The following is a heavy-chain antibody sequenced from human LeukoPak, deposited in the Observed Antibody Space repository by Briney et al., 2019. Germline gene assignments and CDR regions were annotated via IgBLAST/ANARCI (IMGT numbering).Heavy chain of an antibody. J-gene: IGHJ4*02. CDR2: INHSGST. D-gene: IGHD2-15*01. V-gene: IGHV4-34*01. CDR1: GGSFSGYY. Sequence: PSETLSLTCAVYGGSFSGYYWSWIRQPPGKGLEWIGEINHSGSTNYNPSLKSRVTISVDTSKNQFSLKLSSVTAADTAVYYCARRVGSSSDYWGQGTLVTVSS. CDR3: ARRVGSSSDY.